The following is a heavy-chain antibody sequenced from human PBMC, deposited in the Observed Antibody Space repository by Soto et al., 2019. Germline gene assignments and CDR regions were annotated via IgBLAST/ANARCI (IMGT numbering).Heavy chain of an antibody. V-gene: IGHV3-23*01. J-gene: IGHJ3*02. CDR1: GFTFSSYA. D-gene: IGHD4-17*01. Sequence: GGSLRLSCAASGFTFSSYAMSWVRQAPGKGLEWVSAISGSGSRTYYADSVKGRFTFSRDNSKKTLYLQMNSLRAEDTAVYFCAKGTYRDYVYWDHAFDIRGQGTMVTVSS. CDR2: ISGSGSRT. CDR3: AKGTYRDYVYWDHAFDI.